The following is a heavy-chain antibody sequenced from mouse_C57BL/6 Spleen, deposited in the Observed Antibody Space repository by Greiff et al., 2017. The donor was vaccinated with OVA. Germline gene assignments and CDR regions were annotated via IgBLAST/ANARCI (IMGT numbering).Heavy chain of an antibody. J-gene: IGHJ4*01. Sequence: QVQLQQPGAELVMPGASVKLSCKASGYTFTSYWMHWVKQRPGQGLEWIGEIDPSDSYTNYNQKFQGKSTLTVDKSSSTAYMQLSSLTSEDSAVEYCARTPRWIGDYTMDDWGQGTSVTVSS. CDR3: ARTPRWIGDYTMDD. D-gene: IGHD2-14*01. V-gene: IGHV1-69*01. CDR1: GYTFTSYW. CDR2: IDPSDSYT.